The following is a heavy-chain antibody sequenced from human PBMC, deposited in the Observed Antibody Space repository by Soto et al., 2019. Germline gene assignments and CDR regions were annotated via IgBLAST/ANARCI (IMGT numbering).Heavy chain of an antibody. CDR1: GGSFSGYY. CDR2: INHSGST. J-gene: IGHJ6*02. CDR3: ARGPRFLRYGMDV. Sequence: SETLSPTRAVYGGSFSGYYWSWIRQPPGKGLEWIGEINHSGSTNYKPSLKSRATISVDTSKNQLSLKVSSVTAADTAVYYCARGPRFLRYGMDVWGQGTTVTVSS. D-gene: IGHD3-3*01. V-gene: IGHV4-34*01.